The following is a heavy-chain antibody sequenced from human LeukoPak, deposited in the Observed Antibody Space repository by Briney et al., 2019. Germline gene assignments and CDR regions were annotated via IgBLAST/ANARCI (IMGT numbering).Heavy chain of an antibody. Sequence: GASVKVSCKASGYTFTGYYMHWVRQVPGQGLEWMGWINPNSGGTNYAQKFQGWVTMTRDTSISTAYMELSRLRSDDTAVYYCASSFGGYDVGGRVYYYYGMDVWGQGTTVTVSS. J-gene: IGHJ6*02. V-gene: IGHV1-2*04. D-gene: IGHD5-12*01. CDR2: INPNSGGT. CDR3: ASSFGGYDVGGRVYYYYGMDV. CDR1: GYTFTGYY.